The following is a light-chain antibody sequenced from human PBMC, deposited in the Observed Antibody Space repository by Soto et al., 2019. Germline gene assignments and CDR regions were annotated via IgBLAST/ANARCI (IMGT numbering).Light chain of an antibody. J-gene: IGKJ1*01. V-gene: IGKV1-5*01. CDR2: DAS. CDR1: QSISSW. CDR3: QQYNSYSWT. Sequence: DIQMTQSPSTLSASVGYRITITCRARQSISSWLAWYQQKPGKAPKLLIYDASSLESGVPSRFSGSGSGTEFTLTISSLQPDDFAAYYCQQYNSYSWTFGQGTKVEIK.